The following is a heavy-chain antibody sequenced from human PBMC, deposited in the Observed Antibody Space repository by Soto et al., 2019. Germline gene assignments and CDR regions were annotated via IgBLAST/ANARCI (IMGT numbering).Heavy chain of an antibody. CDR3: GRGHSFYGAGSPPLDY. V-gene: IGHV1-18*01. CDR1: GYMFFNYG. Sequence: QVQLVQSGAEMKKPGASVIVSCETSGYMFFNYGLTWVRQAPGQGLEWMGWISANSGNTNYAQKFQGRITMNTDTSTSTAYMELRSLTSDDTAVYYCGRGHSFYGAGSPPLDYWGQGTLVTVSS. CDR2: ISANSGNT. D-gene: IGHD3-10*01. J-gene: IGHJ4*02.